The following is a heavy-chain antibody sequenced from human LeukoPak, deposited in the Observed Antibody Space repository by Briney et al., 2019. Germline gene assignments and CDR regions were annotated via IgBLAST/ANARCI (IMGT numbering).Heavy chain of an antibody. D-gene: IGHD3-22*01. CDR3: ASHAHDYDSSGYFDS. CDR2: ISGSGGST. J-gene: IGHJ4*02. Sequence: GGSLRLSCAASGFTFSSYAMSWVRQAPGKGLEWVSAISGSGGSTYYADSVKGRFTISRDNSKNTLYLQMNSLRAEDTAVYFCASHAHDYDSSGYFDSWGQGALVTVSS. V-gene: IGHV3-23*01. CDR1: GFTFSSYA.